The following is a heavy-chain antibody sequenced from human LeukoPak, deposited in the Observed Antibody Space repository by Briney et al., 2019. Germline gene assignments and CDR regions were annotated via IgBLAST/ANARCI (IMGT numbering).Heavy chain of an antibody. J-gene: IGHJ4*02. CDR3: AKIRWIDGSGMGKYFDY. D-gene: IGHD3-10*01. Sequence: GGSLRLSCAASGFTFSSYAMSWVRQAPGKGLEWVSAISGSGGSTYYADSVKGRFTISRHNSKNTLYLQMNSLRAEDTAVYYCAKIRWIDGSGMGKYFDYWGQGTLVTVSS. CDR1: GFTFSSYA. CDR2: ISGSGGST. V-gene: IGHV3-23*01.